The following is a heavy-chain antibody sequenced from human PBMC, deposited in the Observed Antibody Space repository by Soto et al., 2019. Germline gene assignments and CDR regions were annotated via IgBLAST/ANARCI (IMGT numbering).Heavy chain of an antibody. CDR2: IGTAGDT. D-gene: IGHD4-17*01. V-gene: IGHV3-13*01. J-gene: IGHJ3*02. Sequence: GGPLRLSCAASGFTFSSYDMHWVRQATGKGLEWVSAIGTAGDTYYPGSVKGRFTISRENAKNSLYLQMNSLRAGDTVVYYCARVTTDYAFDIWGQGTMVTVSS. CDR1: GFTFSSYD. CDR3: ARVTTDYAFDI.